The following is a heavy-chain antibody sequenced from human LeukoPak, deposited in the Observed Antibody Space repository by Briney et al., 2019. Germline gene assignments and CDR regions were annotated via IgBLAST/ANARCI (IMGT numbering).Heavy chain of an antibody. D-gene: IGHD6-13*01. CDR1: GFNFSSSA. V-gene: IGHV3-23*01. CDR3: ARARGRVAAAGTFDY. J-gene: IGHJ4*02. Sequence: PGGSLRLSCAASGFNFSSSAMSWVRQTPGKGLEWVSNISGSGSGGSTYYADSVKGRFTISRDNDKNTLYLQMNSLRAEDTAVYYCARARGRVAAAGTFDYWGQGTLVTVSS. CDR2: ISGSGSGGST.